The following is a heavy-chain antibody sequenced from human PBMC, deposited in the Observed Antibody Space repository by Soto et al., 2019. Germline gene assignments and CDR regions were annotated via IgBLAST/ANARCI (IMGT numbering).Heavy chain of an antibody. CDR2: MNPNSGNT. CDR3: ARLDGDSNDYYYYMDV. V-gene: IGHV1-8*01. CDR1: GYTFTSYD. J-gene: IGHJ6*03. D-gene: IGHD4-17*01. Sequence: GASVKVSCKASGYTFTSYDINWVRQATGQGLEWMGWMNPNSGNTGYAQKFQGRVTMTRNTSISTAYMELSSLRSEDTAVYYCARLDGDSNDYYYYMDVWGKGTTVTVSS.